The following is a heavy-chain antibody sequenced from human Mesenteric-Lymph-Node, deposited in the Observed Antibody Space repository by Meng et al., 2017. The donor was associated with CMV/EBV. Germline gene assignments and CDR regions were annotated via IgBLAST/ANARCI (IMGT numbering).Heavy chain of an antibody. CDR2: ISHSGST. CDR3: VNTGDELMWYFDL. J-gene: IGHJ2*01. D-gene: IGHD7-27*01. CDR1: GASTSSSNW. V-gene: IGHV4-4*02. Sequence: CAVSGASTSSSNWWSWVRQPPGKGLEWIGEISHSGSTSYNPSLRSRVIISLDKSKNHFSLKLSSVTAADTAMYYCVNTGDELMWYFDLWGRGTLVTVSS.